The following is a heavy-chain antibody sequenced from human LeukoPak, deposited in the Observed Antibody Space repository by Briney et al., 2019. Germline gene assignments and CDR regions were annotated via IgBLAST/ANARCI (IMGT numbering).Heavy chain of an antibody. CDR2: INHSGST. CDR1: GGSFSGYY. J-gene: IGHJ4*02. CDR3: ARGCIRKWELRYFDY. D-gene: IGHD1-26*01. Sequence: QPSETLSLTCAVYGGSFSGYYWSWIRQPPGKGLEWIGEINHSGSTNYNPSLKSRVTISVDTSKNQFSLKLSSVTAADTAVYYCARGCIRKWELRYFDYWGQGTLVTVSS. V-gene: IGHV4-34*01.